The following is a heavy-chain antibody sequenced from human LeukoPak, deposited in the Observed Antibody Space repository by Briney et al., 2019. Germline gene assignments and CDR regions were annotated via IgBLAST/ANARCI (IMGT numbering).Heavy chain of an antibody. J-gene: IGHJ4*02. V-gene: IGHV3-30*04. CDR1: GFTFITYA. Sequence: PGRSLRLSCAASGFTFITYATHWVRQAPGKGLEWVAVISSDGRNKIYADSVKGRFTISRDNSQNTLFLQMNSLRTEDTAVYYCARDPMADFDYWGQGTLVTVSS. CDR2: ISSDGRNK. CDR3: ARDPMADFDY. D-gene: IGHD2-8*01.